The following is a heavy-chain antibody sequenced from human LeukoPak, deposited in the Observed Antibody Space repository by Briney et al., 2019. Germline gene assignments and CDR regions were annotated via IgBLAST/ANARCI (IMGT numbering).Heavy chain of an antibody. CDR1: GFTFSSYA. CDR2: ISYDGSNK. CDR3: ARDEWRGPYY. Sequence: TGGSLRLSCAASGFTFSSYAMHWVRQAPGKGLEWVAVISYDGSNKYYADSVKGRFTISRDNSKNTLYLQMNSLRPEDRAVYYCARDEWRGPYYWGQGTLVTVSS. J-gene: IGHJ4*02. D-gene: IGHD3-3*01. V-gene: IGHV3-30*04.